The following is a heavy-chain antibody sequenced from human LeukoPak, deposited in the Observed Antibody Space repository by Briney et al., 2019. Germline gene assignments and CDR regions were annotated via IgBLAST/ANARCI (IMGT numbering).Heavy chain of an antibody. CDR3: ARVSFYGSGSMFVDY. Sequence: SETLSLTCSVSGVSTTNNYWSWLRQPPGKGLEWIGYMYNTVTTNYTPSLKSRLTMSLDTSKNQFSLKLSSVTAADTAVYYCARVSFYGSGSMFVDYWGPGTLVTVSS. V-gene: IGHV4-59*01. J-gene: IGHJ4*02. CDR2: MYNTVTT. D-gene: IGHD3-10*01. CDR1: GVSTTNNY.